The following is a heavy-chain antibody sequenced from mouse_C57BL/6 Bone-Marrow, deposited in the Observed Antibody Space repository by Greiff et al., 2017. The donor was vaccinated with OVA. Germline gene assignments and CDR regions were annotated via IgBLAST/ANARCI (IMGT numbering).Heavy chain of an antibody. CDR1: GFTFSSYG. CDR3: ASCLSYYYAMDY. D-gene: IGHD6-1*01. V-gene: IGHV5-6*01. J-gene: IGHJ4*01. Sequence: EVQVVESGGDLVKPGGSLKLSCAASGFTFSSYGMSWVRQTPDKRLEWVATISSGGSYTYYPDSVKGRFTISRDNAKNTLYLQMSSLKSDDTAMYYCASCLSYYYAMDYWGQGTSVTVSS. CDR2: ISSGGSYT.